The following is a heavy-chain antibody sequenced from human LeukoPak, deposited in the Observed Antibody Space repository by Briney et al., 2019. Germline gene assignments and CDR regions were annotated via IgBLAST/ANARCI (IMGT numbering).Heavy chain of an antibody. CDR3: IRDFYSNYGVDFDY. CDR1: GFTFGDYA. D-gene: IGHD4-11*01. V-gene: IGHV3-49*03. J-gene: IGHJ4*02. Sequence: GGSLRLSCTASGFTFGDYAMSWFRQAPGKGLEWVGFIRSKAYGGTTEYAASVKGRFTISRDDSKSIAYLQMDSLKTEDTAVYYCIRDFYSNYGVDFDYWGQGTLVTVSS. CDR2: IRSKAYGGTT.